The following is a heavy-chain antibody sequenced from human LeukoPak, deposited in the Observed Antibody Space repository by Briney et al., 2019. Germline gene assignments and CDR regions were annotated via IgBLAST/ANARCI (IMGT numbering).Heavy chain of an antibody. CDR2: ISSSSSTI. CDR1: GFTFSSYS. J-gene: IGHJ1*01. V-gene: IGHV3-48*04. D-gene: IGHD3-22*01. CDR3: ARDFDYYDSSGYYQEYFQH. Sequence: PGGSLRLSCAASGFTFSSYSMNWVRQAPGKGLEWVSYISSSSSTIYYADSVKGRFTISRDNAKNSLYPQMNSLRAEDTAVYYCARDFDYYDSSGYYQEYFQHWGQGTLVTVSS.